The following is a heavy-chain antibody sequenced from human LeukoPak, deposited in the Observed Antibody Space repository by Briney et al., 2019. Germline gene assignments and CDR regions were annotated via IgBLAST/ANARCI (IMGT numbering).Heavy chain of an antibody. D-gene: IGHD3-22*01. Sequence: ASVKVSCKASGYTFTGYYMHWVRQAPGQGLEWMGWINPNSGGTNYAQNLQGRVTMTRDTSISTAYMELSRLRSDDKAVYYCARLHILQHYYDSSEPIDDIWGQGTMVTVSS. CDR2: INPNSGGT. CDR3: ARLHILQHYYDSSEPIDDI. CDR1: GYTFTGYY. J-gene: IGHJ3*02. V-gene: IGHV1-2*02.